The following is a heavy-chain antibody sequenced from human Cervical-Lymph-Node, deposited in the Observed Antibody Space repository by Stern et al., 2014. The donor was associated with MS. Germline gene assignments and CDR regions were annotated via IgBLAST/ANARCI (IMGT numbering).Heavy chain of an antibody. CDR3: ARHGCSGGSCPGYFDY. V-gene: IGHV4-59*08. Sequence: QVQLQESGPGLVKPSETLSLTCTVSGGSISSYYWSWIRQPPGKGLEWIGYIYYSGSTNYNPSLKSRVTISVDTSKNQFSLKLGSVTAADTAVYYCARHGCSGGSCPGYFDYWGQGTLVTVPS. D-gene: IGHD2-15*01. CDR1: GGSISSYY. CDR2: IYYSGST. J-gene: IGHJ4*02.